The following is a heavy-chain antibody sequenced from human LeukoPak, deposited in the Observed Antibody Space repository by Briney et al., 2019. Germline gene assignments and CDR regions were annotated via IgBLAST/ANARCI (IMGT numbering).Heavy chain of an antibody. Sequence: ASVKVSCKASGGTFSSYAISWVRQAPGQGLEWMGRIIPILGIANYAQKLQGRVTMTTDTSTSTAYMELRSLRSDDTAVYYCARAPPEPVVAAARTGYYSGMDVWGQGTTVTVSS. J-gene: IGHJ6*02. CDR2: IIPILGIA. CDR1: GGTFSSYA. D-gene: IGHD2-15*01. CDR3: ARAPPEPVVAAARTGYYSGMDV. V-gene: IGHV1-69*04.